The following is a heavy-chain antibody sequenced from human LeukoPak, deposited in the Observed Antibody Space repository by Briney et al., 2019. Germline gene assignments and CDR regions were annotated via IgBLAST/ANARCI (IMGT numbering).Heavy chain of an antibody. Sequence: ASVKVSCKASGYTFTSYGISWVRQAPGQGLEWMGWISAYNGNTNYAQKLQGRVTMTTDTSTSTACMELRSLRSEDTAIYYCARTNYHDSTGFYDYWGQGTLVTVSS. V-gene: IGHV1-18*01. CDR1: GYTFTSYG. CDR3: ARTNYHDSTGFYDY. CDR2: ISAYNGNT. D-gene: IGHD3-22*01. J-gene: IGHJ4*02.